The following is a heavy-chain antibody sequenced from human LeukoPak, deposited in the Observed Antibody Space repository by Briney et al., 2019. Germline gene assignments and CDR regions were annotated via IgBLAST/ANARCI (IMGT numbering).Heavy chain of an antibody. D-gene: IGHD2-8*01. V-gene: IGHV5-51*01. Sequence: PGESLKISCKGSGYTFTGYWIGWVRQMPGKGLEWMGSIYPGDSDTRYSPSFQGQVTISADKSINTAYVQWSRLKASDTAMYYCARPKYGDYYYMDVWGKGTTVTVSS. CDR3: ARPKYGDYYYMDV. CDR1: GYTFTGYW. CDR2: IYPGDSDT. J-gene: IGHJ6*03.